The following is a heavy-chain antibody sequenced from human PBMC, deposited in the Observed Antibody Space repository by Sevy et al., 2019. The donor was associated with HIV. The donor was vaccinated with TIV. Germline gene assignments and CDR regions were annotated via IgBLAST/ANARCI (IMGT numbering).Heavy chain of an antibody. CDR2: ISYSGST. CDR3: ARGIFSYGYWREFDY. CDR1: GGSISSFY. D-gene: IGHD5-18*01. Sequence: SETLSLTCTVSGGSISSFYWNCIRQSPGKGLEWIGYISYSGSTNYNPSLKSRVTISVDTSKNQFSLKLSSVTAADTAVYYCARGIFSYGYWREFDYWGQGNLVTVSS. J-gene: IGHJ4*02. V-gene: IGHV4-59*01.